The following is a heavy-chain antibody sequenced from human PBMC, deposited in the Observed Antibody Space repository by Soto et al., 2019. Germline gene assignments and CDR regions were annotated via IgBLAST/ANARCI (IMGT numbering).Heavy chain of an antibody. J-gene: IGHJ6*02. V-gene: IGHV4-34*01. CDR2: INHSGST. D-gene: IGHD6-13*01. Sequence: SETLSLTCSVYGGSFNDYYWSWIRQPPGKGLEWIGEINHSGSTNYNPSLKSRVTISVDMSKNQFSLKLNSMTAADRAVYYCARGSKQLVLAYQDYYGMEVWGQGTTVT. CDR1: GGSFNDYY. CDR3: ARGSKQLVLAYQDYYGMEV.